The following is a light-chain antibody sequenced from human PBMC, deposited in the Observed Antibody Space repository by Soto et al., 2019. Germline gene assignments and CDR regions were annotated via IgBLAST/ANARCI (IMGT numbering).Light chain of an antibody. CDR2: GAS. V-gene: IGKV3-15*01. J-gene: IGKJ1*01. CDR1: QSVSRN. Sequence: EMVMTQSPATLSVSPGERATLSCRASQSVSRNLAWYQQQPGQTPRLLIYGASTRVTGIPARFSGSGSGTEFTLTISSLQSEDFAVYYCHQYNNWPPTFGRGTKVEIK. CDR3: HQYNNWPPT.